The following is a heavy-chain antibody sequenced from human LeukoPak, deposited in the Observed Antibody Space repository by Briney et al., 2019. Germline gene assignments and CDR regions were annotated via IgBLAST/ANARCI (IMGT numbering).Heavy chain of an antibody. J-gene: IGHJ3*02. CDR3: ARETRLVTTSAFDI. V-gene: IGHV1-18*01. CDR1: GYTFTSYG. Sequence: ASVKVSCKASGYTFTSYGISWVRQAPGQGLEWMGWISAYNGNTNYAQKLQGRVTMTTDTSTSTAYMELRSLRSDDTAVYYCARETRLVTTSAFDIWGQGTMVTVSS. CDR2: ISAYNGNT. D-gene: IGHD5-12*01.